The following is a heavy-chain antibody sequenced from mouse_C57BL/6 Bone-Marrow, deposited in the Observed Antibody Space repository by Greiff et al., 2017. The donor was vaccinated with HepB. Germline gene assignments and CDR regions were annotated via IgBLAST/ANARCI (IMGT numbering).Heavy chain of an antibody. V-gene: IGHV5-17*01. CDR3: ARSYDYFPFAY. Sequence: EVQRVESGGGLVKPGGSLKLSCAASGFTFSDYGMHWVRQAPEKGLEWVAYISSGSSTIYYADTVKGRFTISRDNAKNTLFLQMTSLRSEDTAMYYCARSYDYFPFAYWGQGTPVTVSA. CDR2: ISSGSSTI. J-gene: IGHJ3*01. D-gene: IGHD2-4*01. CDR1: GFTFSDYG.